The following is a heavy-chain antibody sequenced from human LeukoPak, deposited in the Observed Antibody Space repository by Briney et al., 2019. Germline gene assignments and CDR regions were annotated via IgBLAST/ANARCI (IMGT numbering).Heavy chain of an antibody. CDR3: ARHLRGAYYYGSGRADYGMDV. D-gene: IGHD3-10*01. CDR2: ISSSSSYT. J-gene: IGHJ6*04. Sequence: GGSLRLSCAASGFTFSDYYMSWIRQAPGKGREWVSYISSSSSYTNYADSVKGRFTISRDNAKNSLYLQMNSLRAEDTAVYYCARHLRGAYYYGSGRADYGMDVWGKGTTVTVSS. V-gene: IGHV3-11*06. CDR1: GFTFSDYY.